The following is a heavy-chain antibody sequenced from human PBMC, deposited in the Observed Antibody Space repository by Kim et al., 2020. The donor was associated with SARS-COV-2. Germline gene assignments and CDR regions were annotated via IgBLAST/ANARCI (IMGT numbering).Heavy chain of an antibody. V-gene: IGHV1-2*02. J-gene: IGHJ6*02. D-gene: IGHD5-18*01. CDR3: AHGYHYYYYGMDV. Sequence: YAQKFQGRVTMTRETSISTAYMELSRLRSDDTAVYYCAHGYHYYYYGMDVWGQGTTVTVSS.